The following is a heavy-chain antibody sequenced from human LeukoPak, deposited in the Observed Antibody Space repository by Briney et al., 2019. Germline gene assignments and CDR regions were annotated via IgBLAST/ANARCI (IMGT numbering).Heavy chain of an antibody. CDR2: IYTSGST. J-gene: IGHJ6*03. CDR3: ARQDQEMATIKGGTNYYMDV. D-gene: IGHD5-24*01. CDR1: GGSISSYY. Sequence: SETLSLTCTVSGGSISSYYWSWIRQPPGKGLEWIGYIYTSGSTNYNPSLKSRVTISVDTSKNQFSLKLSSVTAADTAVYYCARQDQEMATIKGGTNYYMDVWGKGTTVTVSS. V-gene: IGHV4-4*09.